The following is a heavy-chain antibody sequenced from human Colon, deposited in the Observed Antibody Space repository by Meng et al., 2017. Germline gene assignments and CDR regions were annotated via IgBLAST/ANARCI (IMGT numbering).Heavy chain of an antibody. D-gene: IGHD1-26*01. V-gene: IGHV4-31*03. Sequence: QGQLQESGPGLVRPSETLSLTCTVSGGSVTITGYYWNWIRRRPGKGLEWIGYISYSGSTYYNPSLTRRVTMSLDTSKNQFSLKLTSVTAADTAVYFCARERGGANFHLDSWGQGMLVTVSS. J-gene: IGHJ4*02. CDR3: ARERGGANFHLDS. CDR1: GGSVTITGYY. CDR2: ISYSGST.